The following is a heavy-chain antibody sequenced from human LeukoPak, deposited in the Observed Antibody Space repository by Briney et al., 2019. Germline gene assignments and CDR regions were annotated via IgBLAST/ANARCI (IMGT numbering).Heavy chain of an antibody. J-gene: IGHJ6*03. CDR2: ISAYNGNT. D-gene: IGHD2-21*02. Sequence: ASVKVSCKASGYTFTSYGISWVRQAPGQGLEWMGWISAYNGNTNYAQKLQGRVTMTTDTSTSTAYMELRSLRSDDTAVYYCARGSDIARHYYYYYMDVWGKGTTVPVSS. CDR3: ARGSDIARHYYYYYMDV. CDR1: GYTFTSYG. V-gene: IGHV1-18*01.